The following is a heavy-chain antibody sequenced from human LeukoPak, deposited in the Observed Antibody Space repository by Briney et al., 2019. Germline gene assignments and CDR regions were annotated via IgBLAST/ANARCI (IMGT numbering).Heavy chain of an antibody. V-gene: IGHV1-2*02. D-gene: IGHD1-7*01. Sequence: GASVKVSCKASGYTFTGYYMHWVRQAPGQGLEWMGWINPNSGGTNYAQKFQGRVTMTRDTSISTAYMELSRLRSDDTAVYYCARVISLELIRFDPWGQGTLVTVSS. J-gene: IGHJ5*02. CDR1: GYTFTGYY. CDR3: ARVISLELIRFDP. CDR2: INPNSGGT.